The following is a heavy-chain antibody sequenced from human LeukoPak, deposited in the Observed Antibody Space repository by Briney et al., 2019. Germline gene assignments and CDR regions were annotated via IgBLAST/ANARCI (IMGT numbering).Heavy chain of an antibody. J-gene: IGHJ4*02. CDR1: GFTFSSYA. D-gene: IGHD6-13*01. CDR3: AKDQKHSSPFDY. Sequence: QAGGSLRLSCAASGFTFSSYAMSWVRQAPGKGLEWVANIKQDGSEKYYVDSVKGRFTISRDNAQNSLFLQMNSLRAEDTAVYYCAKDQKHSSPFDYWGQGTLVTVSS. V-gene: IGHV3-7*01. CDR2: IKQDGSEK.